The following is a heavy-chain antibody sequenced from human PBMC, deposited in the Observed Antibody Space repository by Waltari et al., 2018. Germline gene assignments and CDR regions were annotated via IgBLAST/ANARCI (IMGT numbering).Heavy chain of an antibody. D-gene: IGHD2-21*01. CDR3: VRHGLWNFDF. CDR2: IKEDGSKK. Sequence: EVQLVESGGGLVQPGGSLRLPCAGSGFTFRGNWMAWVRQAPGKGLEWVANIKEDGSKKNYVDAVEGRFTISRDNAKNSLYLQMNSLRAEDTALYYCVRHGLWNFDFWGQGTLVTVSS. V-gene: IGHV3-7*01. J-gene: IGHJ4*02. CDR1: GFTFRGNW.